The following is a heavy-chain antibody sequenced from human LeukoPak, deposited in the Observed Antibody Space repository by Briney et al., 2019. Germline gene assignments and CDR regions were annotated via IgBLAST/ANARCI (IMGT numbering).Heavy chain of an antibody. D-gene: IGHD2-2*01. V-gene: IGHV3-48*03. Sequence: GGSLRVSCAASGFTFSSDEMNWVRQAPGKGLEWVSYISSSGSTIYYADSVKGRFTISRDNAKNSLYLQMNSLRAEDTAVYYCARGHDVVVPAAISLLSPHAFYIWGQGTMVTVSS. CDR2: ISSSGSTI. J-gene: IGHJ3*02. CDR3: ARGHDVVVPAAISLLSPHAFYI. CDR1: GFTFSSDE.